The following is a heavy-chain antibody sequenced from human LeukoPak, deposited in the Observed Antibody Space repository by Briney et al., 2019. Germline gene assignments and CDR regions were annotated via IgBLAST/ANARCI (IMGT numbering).Heavy chain of an antibody. D-gene: IGHD1-26*01. CDR2: IYTSGST. V-gene: IGHV4-4*07. Sequence: PSETLSLTCAVYGGSFSGYYWSWIRQPAGKGLEWIGRIYTSGSTNYNPSLKSRVTMSVDTSKNQFSLKLSSVTAADTAVYYCARDVVGSYIVRGDAFDIWGQGTMVTVSS. J-gene: IGHJ3*02. CDR3: ARDVVGSYIVRGDAFDI. CDR1: GGSFSGYY.